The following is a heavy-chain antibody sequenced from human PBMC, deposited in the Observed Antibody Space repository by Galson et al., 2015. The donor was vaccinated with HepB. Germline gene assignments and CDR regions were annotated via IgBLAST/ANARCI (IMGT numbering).Heavy chain of an antibody. J-gene: IGHJ4*02. CDR3: TRGRPTPVADFWSGYPFDY. D-gene: IGHD3-3*01. Sequence: SLRLSCAASGFTFGDYAMSWFRQAPGKGLEWVGFIRGKAYGGTTEYAASVKGRFTISRDDSKSIAYLQMNSLKTEDTAVYYCTRGRPTPVADFWSGYPFDYWGQGTLVTVSS. V-gene: IGHV3-49*03. CDR1: GFTFGDYA. CDR2: IRGKAYGGTT.